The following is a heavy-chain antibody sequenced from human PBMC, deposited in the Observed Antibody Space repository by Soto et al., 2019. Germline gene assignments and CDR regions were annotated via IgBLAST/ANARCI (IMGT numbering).Heavy chain of an antibody. CDR3: ARLGGYYQALDH. J-gene: IGHJ4*02. CDR1: GGSISSSSYY. D-gene: IGHD3-3*01. Sequence: SETLSLTCTVSGGSISSSSYYWGWIRQPPGKGLEWIGSIYYSGSTYYNPSLKSRVTISVDTSKNQFSLKLSSVTAADTAVYFCARLGGYYQALDHWSQGTLVTVSS. V-gene: IGHV4-39*01. CDR2: IYYSGST.